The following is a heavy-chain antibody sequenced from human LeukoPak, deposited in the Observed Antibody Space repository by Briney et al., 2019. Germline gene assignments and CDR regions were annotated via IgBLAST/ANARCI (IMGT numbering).Heavy chain of an antibody. V-gene: IGHV3-23*01. Sequence: GGSLRLSCAASGFTFSSYAMSWVRQAPGKGPEWVSAISGSGGSTYYADSVKGRFTISRDNSKNTLYLQMNSLRAEDTAVYYCASALTYCIAAACFDYWGQGTLVTVSS. CDR2: ISGSGGST. CDR1: GFTFSSYA. J-gene: IGHJ4*02. CDR3: ASALTYCIAAACFDY. D-gene: IGHD6-13*01.